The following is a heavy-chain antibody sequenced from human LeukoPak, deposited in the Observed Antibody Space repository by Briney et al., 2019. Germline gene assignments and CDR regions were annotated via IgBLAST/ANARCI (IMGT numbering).Heavy chain of an antibody. CDR2: ISAYNGNT. CDR3: ARANYYGPGKRDWFDP. J-gene: IGHJ5*02. Sequence: GASVKVSCKASGYTFTSYGISWVRQAPGQGLEWMGWISAYNGNTNYAQKLQGRVTMTTDTSTSTAYMELRSLRSDDTAVYYCARANYYGPGKRDWFDPWGQGTLVTVSS. V-gene: IGHV1-18*01. D-gene: IGHD3-10*01. CDR1: GYTFTSYG.